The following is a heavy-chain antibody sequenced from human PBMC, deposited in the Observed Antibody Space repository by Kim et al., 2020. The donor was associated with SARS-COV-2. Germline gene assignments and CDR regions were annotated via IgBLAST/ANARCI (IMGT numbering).Heavy chain of an antibody. CDR2: GRT. D-gene: IGHD3-3*02. V-gene: IGHV4-59*01. CDR3: ARRISWFDP. Sequence: GRTNYNPSLKSRGTRSVDTSKNQFSLKLSSVTAADTAVYYCARRISWFDPWGQGTLVTVSS. J-gene: IGHJ5*02.